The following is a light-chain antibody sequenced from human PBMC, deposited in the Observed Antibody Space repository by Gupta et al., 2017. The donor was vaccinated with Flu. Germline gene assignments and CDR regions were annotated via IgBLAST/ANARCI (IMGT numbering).Light chain of an antibody. J-gene: IGLJ3*02. CDR1: SSDVGAYNY. CDR3: SSYTSSSTVV. CDR2: EVS. V-gene: IGLV2-14*01. Sequence: SALTQPASVSGSPGQSITISCTGTSSDVGAYNYVSWYQQHPGKAPKLMIYEVSNRPSGVSNHFSGSKSGNTASLTISGLQAEDEADYYCSSYTSSSTVVFGGGTKLTVL.